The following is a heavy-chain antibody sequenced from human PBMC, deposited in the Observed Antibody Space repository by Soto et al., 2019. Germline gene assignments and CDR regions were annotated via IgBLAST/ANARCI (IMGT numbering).Heavy chain of an antibody. V-gene: IGHV1-69*08. D-gene: IGHD5-18*01. CDR3: AREQARGHNYGNFDY. CDR2: VIPILGVA. CDR1: GGGFSSYT. J-gene: IGHJ4*02. Sequence: QVQLVQSGAEVKKPGSSVKVSCKASGGGFSSYTLSWLRQAPGQGLEWMGRVIPILGVANYAQRFQGRVTITADKATSTAYMELSSLRSEDTAVYYCAREQARGHNYGNFDYWGQGTLVTVSS.